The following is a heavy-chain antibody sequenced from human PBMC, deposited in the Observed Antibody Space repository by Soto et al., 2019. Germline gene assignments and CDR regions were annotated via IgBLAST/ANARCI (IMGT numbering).Heavy chain of an antibody. V-gene: IGHV3-48*02. CDR3: ARALHPYYYDSSGYDS. CDR2: ISSSSSTI. J-gene: IGHJ4*02. CDR1: GFTFSSYS. Sequence: EVQLVESGGDLVQPGGSLRLSCAASGFTFSSYSMNWVRQAPGKGLEWVSYISSSSSTIYYADSVKGRFTISRDNAKNSLYLQMNSLRDEDTAVYYCARALHPYYYDSSGYDSWGQGTLVTVSS. D-gene: IGHD3-22*01.